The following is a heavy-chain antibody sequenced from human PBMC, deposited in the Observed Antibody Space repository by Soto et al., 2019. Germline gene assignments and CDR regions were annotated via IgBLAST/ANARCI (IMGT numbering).Heavy chain of an antibody. D-gene: IGHD3-22*01. V-gene: IGHV1-69*13. CDR3: ARERRYYDSSGYRLSRCFDY. CDR2: IIPIFGTA. Sequence: GASVKVSCKASGGTFSSYAISWVRQAPGQGLELMGGIIPIFGTANYAQKFQGRVTITADESTSTAYMELSSLRSEDTAVYYCARERRYYDSSGYRLSRCFDYWGQGTLVTVYS. J-gene: IGHJ4*02. CDR1: GGTFSSYA.